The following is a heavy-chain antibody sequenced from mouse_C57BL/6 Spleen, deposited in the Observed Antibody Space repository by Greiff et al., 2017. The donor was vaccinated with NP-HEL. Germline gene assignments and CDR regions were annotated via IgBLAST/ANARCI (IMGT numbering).Heavy chain of an antibody. CDR2: INPYNGGT. J-gene: IGHJ2*01. CDR1: GYTFTDYY. CDR3: ARGEVAQGVDY. D-gene: IGHD3-2*02. Sequence: EVQLKQSGPVLVKPGASVKMSCKASGYTFTDYYMNWVKQSHGKSLEWIGVINPYNGGTSYNQKFKGKATLTVDKSSSTAYMELNSLTSEDSAVYYCARGEVAQGVDYWGQGTTLTVSS. V-gene: IGHV1-19*01.